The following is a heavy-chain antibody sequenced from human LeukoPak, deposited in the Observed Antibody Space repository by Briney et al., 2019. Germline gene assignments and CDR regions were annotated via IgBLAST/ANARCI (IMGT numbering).Heavy chain of an antibody. J-gene: IGHJ6*03. D-gene: IGHD3-10*01. CDR3: ARGVEFYYYMDV. Sequence: SETLSLTCTVSGGSISSSSYYWGWIRQPPGKGLEWIGSIYYSGSTYYNPSLKSRVTISVDTSKNQFSLKLSSVTAADTAAYYCARGVEFYYYMDVWGKGTTVTVSS. CDR1: GGSISSSSYY. V-gene: IGHV4-39*07. CDR2: IYYSGST.